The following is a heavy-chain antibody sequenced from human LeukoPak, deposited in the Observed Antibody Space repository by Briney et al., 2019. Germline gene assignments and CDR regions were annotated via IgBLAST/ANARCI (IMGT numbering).Heavy chain of an antibody. Sequence: GGSLRLSCAASGFTFSSYWMSWVRQASGKGLEWVGRIRSKANSYATAYAASVKGRFTISRDDSKNTAYLQMNSLKTEDTAVYYCTRTTTANDYWGQGTLVTVSS. CDR3: TRTTTANDY. V-gene: IGHV3-73*01. CDR1: GFTFSSYW. CDR2: IRSKANSYAT. J-gene: IGHJ4*02. D-gene: IGHD4-17*01.